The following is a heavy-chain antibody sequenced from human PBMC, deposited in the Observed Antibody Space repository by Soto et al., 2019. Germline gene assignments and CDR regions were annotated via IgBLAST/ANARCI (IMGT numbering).Heavy chain of an antibody. J-gene: IGHJ6*03. Sequence: EVQLVESGGCLVQPGGSLTLSCAASGFTFSVSALHWVRHPSGRGLEWVGRIRSRGNNYATAYAASMDGRFTISRDDSKNTAYLQLNSLTTEDTAVYYCSTQASDFWRGYPQYYMAVWGKGTTVTVSS. V-gene: IGHV3-73*01. CDR3: STQASDFWRGYPQYYMAV. CDR2: IRSRGNNYAT. CDR1: GFTFSVSA. D-gene: IGHD3-3*01.